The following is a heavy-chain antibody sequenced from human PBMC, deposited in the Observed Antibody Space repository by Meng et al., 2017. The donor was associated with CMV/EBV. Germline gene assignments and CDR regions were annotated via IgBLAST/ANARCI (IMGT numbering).Heavy chain of an antibody. D-gene: IGHD3-3*01. CDR2: IRYDGSNK. J-gene: IGHJ6*02. CDR1: GFTVSSNY. V-gene: IGHV3-30*02. Sequence: GGSLRLSCAASGFTVSSNYMSWVRQAPGKGLEWVTFIRYDGSNKYYADSVKGRFTISRDNSKNTLFLQMNSLRAEDTAVYYCARPLTNYDFWSGYYTGGGMDVWGQGTTVTVSS. CDR3: ARPLTNYDFWSGYYTGGGMDV.